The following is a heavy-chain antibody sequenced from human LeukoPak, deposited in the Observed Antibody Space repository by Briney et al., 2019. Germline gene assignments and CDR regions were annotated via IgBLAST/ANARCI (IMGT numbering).Heavy chain of an antibody. Sequence: ASVKVSCKASGYTFTSYAMNWVRQAPGQGLVWMGWISTNTGNPTYAQGFTGRFVFSLDISVSTAYLQISSLKAEDSAVYYCARQNTVAAPGTRFDPWGQGTLVTVSS. D-gene: IGHD6-13*01. J-gene: IGHJ5*02. CDR1: GYTFTSYA. V-gene: IGHV7-4-1*02. CDR2: ISTNTGNP. CDR3: ARQNTVAAPGTRFDP.